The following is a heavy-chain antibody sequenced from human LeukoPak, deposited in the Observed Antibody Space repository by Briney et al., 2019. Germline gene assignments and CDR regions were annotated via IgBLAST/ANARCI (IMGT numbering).Heavy chain of an antibody. CDR2: ISAYNGNT. D-gene: IGHD2-15*01. Sequence: ASVKVPCKASGYTFTSYGISWVRQAPGQGLEWMGWISAYNGNTNYAQKLQGRVTMTTDTSTSTAYMELRSLRSDDTAVYYCARGAPDIVVVVAAPGYFDYWGQGTLVTVSS. CDR1: GYTFTSYG. V-gene: IGHV1-18*01. CDR3: ARGAPDIVVVVAAPGYFDY. J-gene: IGHJ4*02.